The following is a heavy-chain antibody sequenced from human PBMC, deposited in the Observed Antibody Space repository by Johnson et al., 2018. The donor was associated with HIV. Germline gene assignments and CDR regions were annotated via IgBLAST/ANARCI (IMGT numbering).Heavy chain of an antibody. CDR1: GFRFSDHY. V-gene: IGHV3-66*01. Sequence: VQLVESGGGLVKPGGSLRLSCVASGFRFSDHYMSWIRQAPGKGLEWVSVIYSGGSTYYADSVKGRFTISRDNSKNTLYLQMSSLRAEDTAVYYCAKSQDRSAYDYDFDIWGQGTMVTVSS. CDR3: AKSQDRSAYDYDFDI. J-gene: IGHJ3*02. CDR2: IYSGGST. D-gene: IGHD3-22*01.